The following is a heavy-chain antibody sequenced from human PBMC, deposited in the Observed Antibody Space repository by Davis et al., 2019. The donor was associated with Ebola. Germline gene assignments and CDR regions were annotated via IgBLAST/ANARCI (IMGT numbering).Heavy chain of an antibody. J-gene: IGHJ6*04. CDR2: INTDGSNT. D-gene: IGHD3-22*01. V-gene: IGHV3-74*01. Sequence: HTGGSLRLSCAASGFTFSSYWMHWVRQVPGKGLVWVSRINTDGSNTIYADSAKGRFTISRDNSKNTLYLQMNSLRDEDTAVYYCARDPFDSSGYYYGTYASHYYYGMDVWGKGTTVTVSS. CDR1: GFTFSSYW. CDR3: ARDPFDSSGYYYGTYASHYYYGMDV.